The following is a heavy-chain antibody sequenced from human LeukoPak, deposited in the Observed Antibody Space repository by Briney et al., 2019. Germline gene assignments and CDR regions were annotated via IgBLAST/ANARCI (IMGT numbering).Heavy chain of an antibody. J-gene: IGHJ4*02. Sequence: GESLKISCKGSGYSFTNYWIGWVRQMPGKGLEWMGIIYPGDSDTRYSPSFQGQVTISADKSISTAYLLWSSLKASDSAIYYCAKTPYSSSWYVFGYWGQGTLVTVSS. CDR3: AKTPYSSSWYVFGY. D-gene: IGHD6-13*01. CDR2: IYPGDSDT. CDR1: GYSFTNYW. V-gene: IGHV5-51*01.